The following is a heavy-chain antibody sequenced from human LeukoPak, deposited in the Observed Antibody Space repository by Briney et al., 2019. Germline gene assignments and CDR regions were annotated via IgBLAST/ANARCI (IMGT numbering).Heavy chain of an antibody. CDR2: ISRSNSYM. J-gene: IGHJ2*01. CDR3: SRDYYYDSSGTYWYFYL. CDR1: GFTFSSYS. Sequence: GGSLRLSCAASGFTFSSYSMNWVRQPPGKGLEWVSSISRSNSYMYYANSVKDCFTIFSDHAKNFLYLQLNSMRAEDNDVYYYSRDYYYDSSGTYWYFYLWGRGTLVTVSS. D-gene: IGHD3-22*01. V-gene: IGHV3-21*01.